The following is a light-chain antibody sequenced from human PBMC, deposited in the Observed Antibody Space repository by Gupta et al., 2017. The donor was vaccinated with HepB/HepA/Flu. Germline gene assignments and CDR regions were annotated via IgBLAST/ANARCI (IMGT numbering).Light chain of an antibody. CDR1: SSNIGAGYD. J-gene: IGLJ3*02. CDR3: QSYDSSLSGRGV. Sequence: SVLTQPPSVSGAPGQRVPISCTGSSSNIGAGYDVHWYQQLPGTAPKLLIYGNSNRPSGVPDRFSGSKSGTSASLAITGLQAEDEADYYCQSYDSSLSGRGVFGGGTKLTVL. CDR2: GNS. V-gene: IGLV1-40*01.